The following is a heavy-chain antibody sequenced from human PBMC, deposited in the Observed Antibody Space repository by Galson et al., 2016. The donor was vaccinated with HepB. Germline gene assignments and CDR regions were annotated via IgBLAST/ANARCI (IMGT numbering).Heavy chain of an antibody. D-gene: IGHD1-26*01. CDR2: ISTAGGYA. V-gene: IGHV3-23*01. CDR3: AKDLLGGTFIPYFFDY. CDR1: GFTFSSYA. Sequence: SLRLSCAASGFTFSSYAMGWLRRAPGKGLECVATISTAGGYAYYADSVKGRLTISRDNSKNTLYLQMNSLRAEDTAVYYCAKDLLGGTFIPYFFDYWGQGTLVTVSS. J-gene: IGHJ4*02.